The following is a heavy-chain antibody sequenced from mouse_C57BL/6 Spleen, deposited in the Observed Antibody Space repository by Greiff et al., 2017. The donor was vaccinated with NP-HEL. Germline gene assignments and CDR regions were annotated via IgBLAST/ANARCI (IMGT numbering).Heavy chain of an antibody. D-gene: IGHD1-1*01. Sequence: VQLQQSGPELVKPGASVKISCKASGYSFTSYYIHWVKQRPGQGLEWIGWIYPGSGNTKYNEKFKGKATLTADTSSSTAYMQLSSLTSEDSAVYYCARPHYYGSSYGYAMDYWGQGTTVTVSS. CDR3: ARPHYYGSSYGYAMDY. CDR1: GYSFTSYY. CDR2: IYPGSGNT. V-gene: IGHV1-66*01. J-gene: IGHJ4*01.